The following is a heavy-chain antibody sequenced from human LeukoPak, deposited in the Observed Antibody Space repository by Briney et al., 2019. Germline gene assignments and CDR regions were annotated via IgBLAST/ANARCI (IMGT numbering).Heavy chain of an antibody. J-gene: IGHJ6*03. D-gene: IGHD3-10*01. CDR2: INPKTGDT. CDR1: GYTFTGYY. CDR3: ARDSGGSVREANYYMDV. Sequence: ASVKVSCTASGYTFTGYYIHWVRQAPGQGLECMGWINPKTGDTNYAQTFQGRVTMTRDTSISTAYMELSRLRSDDTAVYYCARDSGGSVREANYYMDVWGKGTTVTISS. V-gene: IGHV1-2*02.